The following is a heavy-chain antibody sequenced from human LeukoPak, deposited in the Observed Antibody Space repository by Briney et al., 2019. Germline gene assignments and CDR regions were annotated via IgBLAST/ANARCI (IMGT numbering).Heavy chain of an antibody. CDR2: ISYDGSNK. Sequence: GGSLRLSCAASGFTFSSYSMNWVRQAPGKGLEWVAVISYDGSNKYYADSVKGRFTISRDNSKNTLYLQMNSLRAEDTAVYYCARDHITFGGVIVNDAFDIWGQGTMVTVSS. CDR1: GFTFSSYS. J-gene: IGHJ3*02. D-gene: IGHD3-16*02. CDR3: ARDHITFGGVIVNDAFDI. V-gene: IGHV3-30*03.